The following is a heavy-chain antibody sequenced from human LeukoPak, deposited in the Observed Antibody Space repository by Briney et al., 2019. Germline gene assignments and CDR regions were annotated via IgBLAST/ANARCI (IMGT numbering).Heavy chain of an antibody. V-gene: IGHV4-61*02. Sequence: SETLSLTCTVSGGSISSSSYYWTWIRQPAGKGLEWIGRIYTGGSTNYNPSLRSRVTMSVDTSKNQFSLKLNSVTAADTAVYYCARNAGDYWGQGTLVTVSS. J-gene: IGHJ4*02. CDR2: IYTGGST. D-gene: IGHD6-13*01. CDR3: ARNAGDY. CDR1: GGSISSSSYY.